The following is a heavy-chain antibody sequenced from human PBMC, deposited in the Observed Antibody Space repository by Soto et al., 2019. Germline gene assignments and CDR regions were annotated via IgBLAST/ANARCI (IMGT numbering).Heavy chain of an antibody. V-gene: IGHV3-30-3*01. Sequence: QVQLVESGGGVVQPGRSLRLSCAASGFTFSSYAMHWVRQAPGKGLEWVAVISYDGSNKYYADSVKGRFTISRDNSKNTLYLQMNSLRAEDTAVYYCARELPFWIDNWLDPWGQGTLVTVSS. CDR1: GFTFSSYA. CDR2: ISYDGSNK. D-gene: IGHD3-3*01. CDR3: ARELPFWIDNWLDP. J-gene: IGHJ5*02.